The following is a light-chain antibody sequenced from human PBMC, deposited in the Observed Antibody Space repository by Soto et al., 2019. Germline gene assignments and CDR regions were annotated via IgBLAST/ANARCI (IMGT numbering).Light chain of an antibody. Sequence: IQLTQSPSSLSTSVGDRVTITCRASQAISNNLAWYQQKPGEAPKLLIYAASTLQSGVPSRFSGSGSGSDFTLTISSLQPEDVATYYCQQFNSYPITFGQGTRLEIK. V-gene: IGKV1-9*01. CDR2: AAS. CDR3: QQFNSYPIT. CDR1: QAISNN. J-gene: IGKJ5*01.